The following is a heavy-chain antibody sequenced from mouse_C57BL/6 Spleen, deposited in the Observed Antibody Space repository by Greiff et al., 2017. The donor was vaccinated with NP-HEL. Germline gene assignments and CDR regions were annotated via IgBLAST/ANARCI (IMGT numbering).Heavy chain of an antibody. Sequence: VQLQQPGAELVKPGASVQLSCKASGYTFTSYWMHWVKQRPGQGLEWIGMIHPNSGSTNYNEKFKSKATLTVDKSSSTAYMQLSSLTSEDAAVYCCARIYNYRFAYWSQGTLVTVAA. CDR3: ARIYNYRFAY. V-gene: IGHV1-64*01. J-gene: IGHJ3*01. D-gene: IGHD2-12*01. CDR2: IHPNSGST. CDR1: GYTFTSYW.